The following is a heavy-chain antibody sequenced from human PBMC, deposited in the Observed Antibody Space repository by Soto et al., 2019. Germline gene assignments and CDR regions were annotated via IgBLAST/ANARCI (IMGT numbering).Heavy chain of an antibody. V-gene: IGHV3-74*01. CDR2: IKSDGSSI. Sequence: EVQLVESGGGFVQPGGSLRLSCAASGFSFSSYWMYWVRQAPGKGLVWVSRIKSDGSSISYADFAKGRFTMARDNARNTLSLQMSSLGAEDTAIYYCVRGVTADYWGQGTLVTVSS. CDR3: VRGVTADY. J-gene: IGHJ4*02. CDR1: GFSFSSYW.